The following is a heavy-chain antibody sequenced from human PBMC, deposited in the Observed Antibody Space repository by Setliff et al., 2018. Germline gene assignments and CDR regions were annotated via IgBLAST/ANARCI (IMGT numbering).Heavy chain of an antibody. CDR1: GFTISNYW. Sequence: GGSLRLSCVASGFTISNYWMAWVRQAPGKGLEWVADIRQDGTNKYYVDSVKGRFTISRDNAKNSLYLQMNSLRAEDTALYYCARGVWNIYDNDNSWSGYSDHWGQGTLVTVSS. CDR3: ARGVWNIYDNDNSWSGYSDH. CDR2: IRQDGTNK. D-gene: IGHD3-3*01. J-gene: IGHJ4*02. V-gene: IGHV3-7*03.